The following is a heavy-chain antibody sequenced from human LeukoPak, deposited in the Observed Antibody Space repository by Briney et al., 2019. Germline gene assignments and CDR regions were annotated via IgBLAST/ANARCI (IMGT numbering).Heavy chain of an antibody. J-gene: IGHJ6*03. CDR1: GGSISSYY. D-gene: IGHD6-6*01. V-gene: IGHV4-34*01. CDR3: ARGRLVAARHYYYMDV. CDR2: INHSGST. Sequence: SETLSLTCTVSGGSISSYYWSWIRQPPGKGLEWIGEINHSGSTNYNPSLKSRVTISVDTSKNQFSLKLSSVTAADTAVYYCARGRLVAARHYYYMDVWGKGTTVTVSS.